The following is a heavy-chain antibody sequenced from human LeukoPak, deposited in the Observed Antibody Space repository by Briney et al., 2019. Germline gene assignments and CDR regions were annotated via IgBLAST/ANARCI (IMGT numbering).Heavy chain of an antibody. CDR3: ARGPIMSEYFQH. J-gene: IGHJ1*01. Sequence: GGSLRLSCAASGFSVSSNYISWVRQAPGKGLEWVSVIFSDGTTYYSDSVKGRFTISRDSSKNTLYLQMNSLRDEDTAVFYCARGPIMSEYFQHWGQGTLVTVSS. CDR1: GFSVSSNY. V-gene: IGHV3-66*02. D-gene: IGHD3-16*01. CDR2: IFSDGTT.